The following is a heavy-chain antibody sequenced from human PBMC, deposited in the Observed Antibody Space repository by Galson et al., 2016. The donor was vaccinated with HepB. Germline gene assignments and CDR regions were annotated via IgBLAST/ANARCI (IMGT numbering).Heavy chain of an antibody. CDR1: GGAFINYA. CDR3: ARATSGYFDH. Sequence: SVKVSCKASGGAFINYALSWVRQAPGQGLEWMGRIMPMLDRTDYAQRFQGRLTITADKSSNTAYMELNSLRSADTAVYYCARATSGYFDHWGQGILVSVSS. D-gene: IGHD3-3*01. CDR2: IMPMLDRT. J-gene: IGHJ5*02. V-gene: IGHV1-69*04.